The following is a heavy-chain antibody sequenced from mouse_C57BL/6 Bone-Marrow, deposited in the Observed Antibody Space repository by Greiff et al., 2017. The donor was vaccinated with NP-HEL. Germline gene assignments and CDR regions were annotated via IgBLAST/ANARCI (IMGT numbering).Heavy chain of an antibody. V-gene: IGHV1-55*01. D-gene: IGHD2-3*01. CDR3: ARIGLLSPWFAY. Sequence: VQLQQPGAELVKPGASVKMSCKASGYTFTSYWITWVKQRPGPGLEWIGDIYPGSGSTNYNEKFKSKATLTVDTSSSTAYMQLSSLTSEDSAVYYCARIGLLSPWFAYWGQGTLVTVSA. CDR1: GYTFTSYW. J-gene: IGHJ3*01. CDR2: IYPGSGST.